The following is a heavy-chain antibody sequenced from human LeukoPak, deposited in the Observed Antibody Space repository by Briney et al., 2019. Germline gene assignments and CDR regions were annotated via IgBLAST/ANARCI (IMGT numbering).Heavy chain of an antibody. Sequence: GGSLRLSCAASGFTFSHYWMHWVRQAPGKGLVWVSRIYNDGSSTSYADSVKGRFTISRDNAKNSLYLQMNSLRAEDTAVYYCARDRGLLWFGESPFDPWGQGTLVTVSS. CDR1: GFTFSHYW. CDR3: ARDRGLLWFGESPFDP. D-gene: IGHD3-10*01. V-gene: IGHV3-74*01. CDR2: IYNDGSST. J-gene: IGHJ5*02.